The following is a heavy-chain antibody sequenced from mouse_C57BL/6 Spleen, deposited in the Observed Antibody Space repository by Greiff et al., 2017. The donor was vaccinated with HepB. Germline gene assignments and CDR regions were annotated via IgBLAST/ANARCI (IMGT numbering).Heavy chain of an antibody. D-gene: IGHD1-1*01. V-gene: IGHV14-4*01. J-gene: IGHJ4*01. CDR1: GFNIKDDY. Sequence: EVQRVESGAELVRPGASVKLSCTASGFNIKDDYMHWVKQRPEQGLEWIGWIDPENGDTEYASKFQGKATITADTSSNTAYLQLSSLTSEDTAVYYCTTYYYGSSRGAMDYWGQGTSVTVSS. CDR3: TTYYYGSSRGAMDY. CDR2: IDPENGDT.